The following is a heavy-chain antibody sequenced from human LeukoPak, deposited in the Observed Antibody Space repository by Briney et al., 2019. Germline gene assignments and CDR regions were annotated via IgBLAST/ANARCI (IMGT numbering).Heavy chain of an antibody. J-gene: IGHJ4*02. D-gene: IGHD6-19*01. V-gene: IGHV3-23*01. Sequence: GGSLRLSCSASGFTFSSYAMSWVRQAPGKGLEWVSAISGSGGSTYYADSVKGRFTISRDNSKNTLYLQMNSLRAEDTAVYYCAKASSQIAVAGTVDYWGQGTLVTVSS. CDR2: ISGSGGST. CDR1: GFTFSSYA. CDR3: AKASSQIAVAGTVDY.